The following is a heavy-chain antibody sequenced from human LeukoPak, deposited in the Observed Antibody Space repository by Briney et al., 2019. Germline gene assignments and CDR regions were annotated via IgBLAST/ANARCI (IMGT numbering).Heavy chain of an antibody. CDR2: INPNSGGT. CDR1: GYTFTGYY. V-gene: IGHV1-2*02. CDR3: ARYPQWGDYYDSSGYQFDY. D-gene: IGHD3-22*01. J-gene: IGHJ4*02. Sequence: GASVKVSCKASGYTFTGYYMHWVRQAPGQGLEWMGWINPNSGGTNYAQKFQGRVTMTRDTSISTAYMELSRLRSDDTAVYYCARYPQWGDYYDSSGYQFDYWGQGTLVTVAS.